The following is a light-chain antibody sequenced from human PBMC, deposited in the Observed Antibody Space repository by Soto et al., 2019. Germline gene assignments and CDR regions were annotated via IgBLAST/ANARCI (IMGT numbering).Light chain of an antibody. V-gene: IGKV3-20*01. Sequence: EIVLTQSPGTLSLSPGERATLSCRASRSVSSNFLAWYQQKPGQAPRLVIYGASSRATGIPDRFSGSGSGTDFTLTISRREPEDFAVYYCQQYDRSWTFGQGTNVEI. CDR2: GAS. J-gene: IGKJ1*01. CDR3: QQYDRSWT. CDR1: RSVSSNF.